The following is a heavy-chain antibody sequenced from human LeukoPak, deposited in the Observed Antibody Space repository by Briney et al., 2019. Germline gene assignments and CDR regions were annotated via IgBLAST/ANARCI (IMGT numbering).Heavy chain of an antibody. Sequence: SETLSLTCTVSGGSISSSSYYWGWIRQPPGKGLEWIGSIYYTGSTYYNPSLKSRITISVDTSKNQFSLKLSSVTAADTAVYYCARAARFLEWTYRDAFDIWGQGTMVTVSS. D-gene: IGHD3-3*01. V-gene: IGHV4-39*07. CDR2: IYYTGST. CDR3: ARAARFLEWTYRDAFDI. CDR1: GGSISSSSYY. J-gene: IGHJ3*02.